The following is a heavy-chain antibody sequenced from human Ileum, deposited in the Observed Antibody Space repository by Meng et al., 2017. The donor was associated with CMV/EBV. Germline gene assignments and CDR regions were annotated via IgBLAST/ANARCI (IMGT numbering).Heavy chain of an antibody. V-gene: IGHV1-2*02. CDR3: ERVPMAAGPFDP. J-gene: IGHJ5*02. D-gene: IGHD6-6*01. Sequence: VQVVEYGAEVERPGGSGKVSYTTAGSTCTGSYFHWVRQGTGQGLEWMGWISPNTGGTNYAQKFQGRVTMTTDTSINTAYMELSRLRSDDTAVYYCERVPMAAGPFDPWGQGTLVTVSS. CDR1: GSTCTGSY. CDR2: ISPNTGGT.